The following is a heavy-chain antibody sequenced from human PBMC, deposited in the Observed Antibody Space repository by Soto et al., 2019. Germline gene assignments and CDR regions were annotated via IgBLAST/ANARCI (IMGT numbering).Heavy chain of an antibody. J-gene: IGHJ3*02. D-gene: IGHD2-15*01. CDR3: ARDYCSGGSCALAFDI. Sequence: GGSLRLSCAASGFTFSSYGMHWVRQAPGKGLEWVAVIWYDGSNKYYADSVKGRFTISRDNSKNTLYLQMNSLRAEDTAVYYCARDYCSGGSCALAFDIWGQGTMVTVSS. CDR1: GFTFSSYG. V-gene: IGHV3-33*01. CDR2: IWYDGSNK.